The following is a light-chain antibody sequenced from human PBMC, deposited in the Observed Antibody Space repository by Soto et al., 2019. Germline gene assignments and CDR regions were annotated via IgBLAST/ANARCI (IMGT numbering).Light chain of an antibody. CDR2: AAS. CDR3: QQSFTTWT. J-gene: IGKJ1*01. Sequence: DIQMTQSPSSLSASVGDRVTITCRASQSIVTYLNWYLQKPGKAPKLLIYAASNLQSGVPSRFSGSGSGTDFTLTISNLQPEDFATYYCQQSFTTWTFGQGTKVDIK. CDR1: QSIVTY. V-gene: IGKV1-39*01.